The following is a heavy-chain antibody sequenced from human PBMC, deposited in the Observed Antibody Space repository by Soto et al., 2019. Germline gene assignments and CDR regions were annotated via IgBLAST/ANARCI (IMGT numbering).Heavy chain of an antibody. D-gene: IGHD2-15*01. CDR2: IFYSGST. Sequence: SETLSLTCTVSSGSISSTIYSWDWIRHPPGKGLEWIGSIFYSGSTYYNPSLKSRVTISVDTSKNQFSLTLTSVTAADTAVYYCARQCSGVTCHWFDPWGQGTLVT. V-gene: IGHV4-39*01. CDR3: ARQCSGVTCHWFDP. J-gene: IGHJ5*02. CDR1: SGSISSTIYS.